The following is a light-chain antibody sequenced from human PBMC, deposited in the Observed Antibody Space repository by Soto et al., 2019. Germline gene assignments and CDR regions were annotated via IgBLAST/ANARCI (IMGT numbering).Light chain of an antibody. Sequence: QSALTQPRSVSGSPGQSVTISCTGTSSDVGGYNYVSWYQQHPGKAPKLMIYDVSKRPSGVPDRFSGSKSGNTASLTISGLQAEDEADYYCRSYAGSYTLLFGGGTKLTVL. CDR2: DVS. CDR3: RSYAGSYTLL. J-gene: IGLJ2*01. V-gene: IGLV2-11*01. CDR1: SSDVGGYNY.